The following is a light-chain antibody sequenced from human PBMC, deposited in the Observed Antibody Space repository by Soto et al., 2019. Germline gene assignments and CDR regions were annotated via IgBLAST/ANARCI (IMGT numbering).Light chain of an antibody. Sequence: QAVVTQPPSASATPGQRVTISCSGSSSNIGTNYVYWYQQLPGTAPKLLIYTNNQRPSGVPDRFSGSKSGTSASLAISGLRSEDEADYYCAAWDDSLSVVVFGGGTKLTVL. CDR2: TNN. CDR3: AAWDDSLSVVV. CDR1: SSNIGTNY. V-gene: IGLV1-47*01. J-gene: IGLJ2*01.